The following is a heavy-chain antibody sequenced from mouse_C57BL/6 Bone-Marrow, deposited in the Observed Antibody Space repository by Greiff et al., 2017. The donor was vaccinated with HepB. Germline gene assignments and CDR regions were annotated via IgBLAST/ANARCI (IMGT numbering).Heavy chain of an antibody. CDR1: GFTFSSYA. V-gene: IGHV5-4*01. CDR2: ISDGGSYT. Sequence: EVNLVESGGGLVKPGGSLKLSCAASGFTFSSYAMSWVRQTPEKRLEWVATISDGGSYTYYPDNVKGRFTISRDNAKNNLYLQMSHLKSEDTAMYYCARDRVLRQWGFAYWGQGTLVTVSA. D-gene: IGHD1-1*01. CDR3: ARDRVLRQWGFAY. J-gene: IGHJ3*01.